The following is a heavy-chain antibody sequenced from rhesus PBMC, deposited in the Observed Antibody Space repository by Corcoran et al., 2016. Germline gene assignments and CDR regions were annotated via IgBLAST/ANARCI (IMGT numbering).Heavy chain of an antibody. V-gene: IGHV4-165*02. CDR2: IGGSSGST. J-gene: IGHJ4*01. CDR3: ARNEYYYDSGYIY. D-gene: IGHD3-28*01. Sequence: QVQLQESGPGLVKPSETLSLTCAVSGGSISDYYWNWIRQPPGKGRGWIGYIGGSSGSTYNNPSIKSRVTISTDTSKNEFSLKLSSVTAADTAVYYCARNEYYYDSGYIYWGQGVLVTVSS. CDR1: GGSISDYY.